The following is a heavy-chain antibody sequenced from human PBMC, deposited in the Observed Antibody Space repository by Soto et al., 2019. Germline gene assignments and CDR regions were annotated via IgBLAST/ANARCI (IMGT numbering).Heavy chain of an antibody. D-gene: IGHD3-10*01. Sequence: GGSLRLSCAASGFTFSSYWMHWVRQAPGKGLVWVSRINSDGSSTSYADSVKGRFTVSIDKAQNFLYLKMNSLRPEDTALYYCVKDVSPGGADVWGQGTMVTVSS. V-gene: IGHV3-74*01. CDR1: GFTFSSYW. CDR3: VKDVSPGGADV. J-gene: IGHJ6*02. CDR2: INSDGSST.